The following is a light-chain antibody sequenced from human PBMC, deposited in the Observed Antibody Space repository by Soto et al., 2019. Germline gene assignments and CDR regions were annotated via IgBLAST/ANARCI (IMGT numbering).Light chain of an antibody. Sequence: QSALTQPPSASGSPGQSVTISCAGTYSDIGDYNYVSWYQQHPRKVPKLIISEGSKRPSGVPDRYSGSKSGYTASLTVSDIQPADEGVYYCSSYSGNNSNVIFGGGTKLTVL. CDR1: YSDIGDYNY. J-gene: IGLJ2*01. CDR2: EGS. CDR3: SSYSGNNSNVI. V-gene: IGLV2-8*01.